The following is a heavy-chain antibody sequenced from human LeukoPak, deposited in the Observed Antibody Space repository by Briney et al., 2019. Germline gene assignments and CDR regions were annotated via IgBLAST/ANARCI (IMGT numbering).Heavy chain of an antibody. Sequence: GESLKISCKASGYSFTSYWIGWVRQMPGKGLEWMGIIYPGDSDTRYSPSFQGQATISADKSISTAYLQWSSLKASDTAMYYCARLPGYSGYPNWFDPWGQRPLVTVSS. CDR3: ARLPGYSGYPNWFDP. D-gene: IGHD5-12*01. CDR2: IYPGDSDT. J-gene: IGHJ5*02. V-gene: IGHV5-51*01. CDR1: GYSFTSYW.